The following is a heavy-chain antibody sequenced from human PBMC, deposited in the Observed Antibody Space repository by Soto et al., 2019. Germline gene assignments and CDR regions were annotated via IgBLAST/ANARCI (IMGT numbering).Heavy chain of an antibody. D-gene: IGHD3-10*01. CDR3: TRDGQRGYDMDV. CDR1: GFTFSTYY. Sequence: EVQLVESGGALVQPGGSLRLSCATSGFTFSTYYMNWVRQAPGKGLEWVSYIGSSSRTIYYADSVKGRFTISRDNAKNSLYLQMYSLRAEDTAVYYCTRDGQRGYDMDVWGQGTTGTVSS. J-gene: IGHJ6*02. CDR2: IGSSSRTI. V-gene: IGHV3-48*01.